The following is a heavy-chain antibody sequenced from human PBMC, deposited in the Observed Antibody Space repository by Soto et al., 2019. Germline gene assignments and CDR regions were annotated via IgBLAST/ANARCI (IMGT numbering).Heavy chain of an antibody. D-gene: IGHD6-13*01. Sequence: GASVKVSCKASGYTFTSYYMHWVRQAPGQGLEWMGIINPSGGSTSYAQKFQGRVTMTRDTSTSTVYMELSSLRSEDTAVYYCARARIAAAGTNWFDPWGQGTLVTVSS. CDR2: INPSGGST. V-gene: IGHV1-46*01. J-gene: IGHJ5*02. CDR1: GYTFTSYY. CDR3: ARARIAAAGTNWFDP.